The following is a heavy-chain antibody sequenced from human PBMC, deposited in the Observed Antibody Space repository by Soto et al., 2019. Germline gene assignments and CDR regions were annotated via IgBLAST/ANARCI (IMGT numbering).Heavy chain of an antibody. J-gene: IGHJ4*02. V-gene: IGHV3-30-3*01. CDR2: ISYDGSNK. CDR3: AREGIAVAAPPFDY. CDR1: GFTFRSYA. Sequence: RSCAASGFTFRSYAMPWVRQAPGKGLEWVAVISYDGSNKYYADSVKGRFTISRDNSKNTLYLQMNSLRAEDTAVYYCAREGIAVAAPPFDYWGQGTLVTVSS. D-gene: IGHD6-19*01.